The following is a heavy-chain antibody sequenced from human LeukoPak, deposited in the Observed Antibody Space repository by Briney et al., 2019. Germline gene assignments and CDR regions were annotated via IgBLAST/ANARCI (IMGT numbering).Heavy chain of an antibody. CDR1: GYTFTNYG. D-gene: IGHD3-22*01. Sequence: ASVKVSCKASGYTFTNYGISWVRRAPGQGLEWMAWINVYNGKTYYAQNFQGRVTVTTDTSTSTAYMELGNLRSDDTAVYYCARDQGYYYDSTGYVFDSWGQGTLVTVSS. J-gene: IGHJ4*02. CDR3: ARDQGYYYDSTGYVFDS. CDR2: INVYNGKT. V-gene: IGHV1-18*01.